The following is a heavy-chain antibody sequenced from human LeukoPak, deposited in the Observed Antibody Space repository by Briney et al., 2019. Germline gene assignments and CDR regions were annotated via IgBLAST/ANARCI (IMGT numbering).Heavy chain of an antibody. V-gene: IGHV3-23*01. Sequence: GGSLRLSCAGSGFTFRNYGMSWVRQAPGKGLEWVSHISTNTASTYYADSVKGRFTISRDNSKNTLYMQMNSLRAEDTAVYYCTRGSPVVYFDFWGQGTLVTVSS. CDR2: ISTNTAST. J-gene: IGHJ4*02. CDR3: TRGSPVVYFDF. CDR1: GFTFRNYG.